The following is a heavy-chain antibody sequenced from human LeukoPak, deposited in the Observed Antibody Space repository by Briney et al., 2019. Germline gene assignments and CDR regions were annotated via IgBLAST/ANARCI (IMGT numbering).Heavy chain of an antibody. J-gene: IGHJ4*02. CDR1: GFTFSDFA. V-gene: IGHV3-23*01. CDR2: ITSTGSNT. CDR3: ARDIQGSFNY. Sequence: GGSLRLSCAASGFTFSDFAMSWVRQAPGKGLQWVSSITSTGSNTYYTDSVKGRFTISRDNSKNTLYLQVNRLRAEDTAVFYCARDIQGSFNYWGQGTLVTASS.